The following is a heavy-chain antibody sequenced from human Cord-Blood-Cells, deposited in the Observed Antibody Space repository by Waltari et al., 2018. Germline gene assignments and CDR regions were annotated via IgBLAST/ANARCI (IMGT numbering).Heavy chain of an antibody. V-gene: IGHV3-7*01. Sequence: EVQLVESGGGLVQPGGSLRLSCAASGFTFSSYWMSWVRQAQGKGLEWVVNIKQDGSEKYYVDSVKGRFTISRDNAKNSLYLQMNSLRAEDTAVYYCWGNWNYFDYWGQGTLVTVSS. CDR3: WGNWNYFDY. D-gene: IGHD1-20*01. CDR1: GFTFSSYW. J-gene: IGHJ4*02. CDR2: IKQDGSEK.